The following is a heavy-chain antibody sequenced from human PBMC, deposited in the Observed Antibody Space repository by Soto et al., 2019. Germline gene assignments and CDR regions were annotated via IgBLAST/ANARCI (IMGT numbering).Heavy chain of an antibody. CDR1: GCTFSSYA. V-gene: IGHV3-23*01. CDR3: AKDLDDYGDYQAFDP. Sequence: EVQLLESGGGLVQPGGSLRLSCAASGCTFSSYAMSWVRQAPGKGLEWVSAISGSGGSTYYADSVKGRFTISRDNSKNTLYLQMNSLRAEDTAVYYCAKDLDDYGDYQAFDPWGQGTLVTVSS. D-gene: IGHD4-17*01. CDR2: ISGSGGST. J-gene: IGHJ5*02.